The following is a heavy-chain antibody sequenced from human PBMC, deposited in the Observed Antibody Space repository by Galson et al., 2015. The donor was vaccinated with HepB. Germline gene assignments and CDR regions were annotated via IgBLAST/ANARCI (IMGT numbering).Heavy chain of an antibody. V-gene: IGHV3-21*01. CDR1: GFTFSSYS. CDR3: ARDLEYGDYLSDGMDA. D-gene: IGHD4-17*01. CDR2: ISSSSSYM. Sequence: SLRLSCAASGFTFSSYSMNWVRQAPGKGLEWVSDISSSSSYMYYADSVKGRFTISRDNAKNSLYLQMNSLRAEDTAVYYCARDLEYGDYLSDGMDAWGQGTTVTVSS. J-gene: IGHJ6*02.